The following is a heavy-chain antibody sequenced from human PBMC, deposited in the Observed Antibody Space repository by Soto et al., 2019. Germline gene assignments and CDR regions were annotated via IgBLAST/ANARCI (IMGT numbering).Heavy chain of an antibody. D-gene: IGHD3-22*01. CDR1: GFTFSSYE. Sequence: GGSLRLSCAASGFTFSSYEMNWVRQAPGKGLEWVSYISSSGSTIYYADSVKGRFTISRDNAKNSLYLQMNSLRAEDTAVYYCAREPYDSSGHVDYWGQGTLVTVSS. CDR3: AREPYDSSGHVDY. V-gene: IGHV3-48*03. J-gene: IGHJ4*02. CDR2: ISSSGSTI.